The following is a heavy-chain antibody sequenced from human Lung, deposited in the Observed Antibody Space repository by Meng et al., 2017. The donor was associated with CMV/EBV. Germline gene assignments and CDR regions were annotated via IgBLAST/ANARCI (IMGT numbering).Heavy chain of an antibody. Sequence: SVXVSXKASGDTFNKYVTSWVRQAPGQGLEWMGGIIPMRSVTNYAQKFQGRVTIIADTSTATVYIELSSLRSEDTAMYYCVASEEFYHFRSGWEWYYHYGMDVXGPGXTVTVSS. J-gene: IGHJ6*02. CDR3: VASEEFYHFRSGWEWYYHYGMDV. CDR1: GDTFNKYV. V-gene: IGHV1-69*10. D-gene: IGHD3-3*02. CDR2: IIPMRSVT.